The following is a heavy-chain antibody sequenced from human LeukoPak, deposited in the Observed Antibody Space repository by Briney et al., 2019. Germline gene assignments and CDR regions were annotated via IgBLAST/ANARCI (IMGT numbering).Heavy chain of an antibody. V-gene: IGHV4-30-2*01. CDR1: GGSISSGGYY. CDR2: IYHSGST. Sequence: SETLSLTCTVSGGSISSGGYYWSWIRQPPGKGLEWIGYIYHSGSTYYNPSLKSRVTISVDRSKNQFSLKLSSVTAADTAVYYCARDPRKSSSRGFDYWGQGTLVTVSS. D-gene: IGHD6-13*01. CDR3: ARDPRKSSSRGFDY. J-gene: IGHJ4*02.